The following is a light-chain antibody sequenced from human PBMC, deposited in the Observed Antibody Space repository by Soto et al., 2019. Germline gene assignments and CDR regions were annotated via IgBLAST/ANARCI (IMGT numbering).Light chain of an antibody. Sequence: EIVMTQSPATLSVSPGERATHSCRASQSVSGNLAWYQQRPGQAPRLLIFAASTRAAGAPARFSGSESGTEFTLSISSLQSEDFAIYYCQQYNNWPVTFGGGTKVDIK. J-gene: IGKJ4*01. CDR2: AAS. CDR1: QSVSGN. V-gene: IGKV3-15*01. CDR3: QQYNNWPVT.